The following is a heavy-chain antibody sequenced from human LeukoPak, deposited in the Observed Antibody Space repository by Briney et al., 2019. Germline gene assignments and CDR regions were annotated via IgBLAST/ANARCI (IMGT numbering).Heavy chain of an antibody. CDR1: GGSLSSNIDY. Sequence: SETLSLTCSVSGGSLSSNIDYWAWIRQPPGKGLEWLGSIFYRGTTYYNPSLKSRLNIFVDTSKDLFSLRLSSVTAADAAVYHCARSGYYGSGKYYFMDVWGKGNTVTVSS. V-gene: IGHV4-39*01. CDR3: ARSGYYGSGKYYFMDV. CDR2: IFYRGTT. D-gene: IGHD3-10*01. J-gene: IGHJ6*03.